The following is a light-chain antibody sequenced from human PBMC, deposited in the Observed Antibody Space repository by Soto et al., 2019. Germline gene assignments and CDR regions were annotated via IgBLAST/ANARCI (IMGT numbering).Light chain of an antibody. CDR1: QNVRGY. CDR3: QQRSNWPPVT. Sequence: EILLTQSPVTLSLSPGERATLSCRASQNVRGYLAWYQQKPGQPPRLLIYDASNRATGIPARFSGSGSGTDFTLTISSLEPEDSAVYYCQQRSNWPPVTFGGGTKVDIK. V-gene: IGKV3-11*01. J-gene: IGKJ4*01. CDR2: DAS.